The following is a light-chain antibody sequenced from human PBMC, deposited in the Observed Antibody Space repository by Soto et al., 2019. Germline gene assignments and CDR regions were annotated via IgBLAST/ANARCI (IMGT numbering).Light chain of an antibody. J-gene: IGKJ1*01. CDR1: QSVSSDF. CDR2: AAS. Sequence: EIVLTQSPGTLSLSPGERATLSCRASQSVSSDFLAWYQQTPGQPPTLLIYAASSRVTGIPDRFSGSGSGTDFTLTISRLQSEDFAVYYCQQYGSSSTWTFGQGTKVEIK. V-gene: IGKV3-20*01. CDR3: QQYGSSSTWT.